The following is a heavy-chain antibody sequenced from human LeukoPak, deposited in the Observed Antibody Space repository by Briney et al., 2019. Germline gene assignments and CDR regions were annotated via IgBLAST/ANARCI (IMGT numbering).Heavy chain of an antibody. CDR3: ARWRVGNYDFWSGSGMDV. Sequence: ASVKVSCKASGYTFTSYYMHWVRQAPGQGLEWMGIINPSGGSTSYAQKFQGWVTMTRDTSISTAYMELSRLRSDDTAVYYCARWRVGNYDFWSGSGMDVWGQGTTVTVSS. CDR2: INPSGGST. V-gene: IGHV1-46*01. D-gene: IGHD3-3*01. CDR1: GYTFTSYY. J-gene: IGHJ6*02.